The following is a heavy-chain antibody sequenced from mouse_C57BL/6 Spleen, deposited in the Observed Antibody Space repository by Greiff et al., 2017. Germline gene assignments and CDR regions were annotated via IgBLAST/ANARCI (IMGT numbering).Heavy chain of an antibody. V-gene: IGHV1-54*01. CDR2: INPGSGGT. Sequence: QVQLQQSGAELVRPGTSVKVSCKASGYAFTNYLIEWVKQRPGQGLEWIGVINPGSGGTNYNEKFKGKATLTADKSSSTAYMQLSSLTSEDSAVYFCARTSSYEAYWGQGTLVTVSA. CDR1: GYAFTNYL. CDR3: ARTSSYEAY. D-gene: IGHD1-1*01. J-gene: IGHJ3*01.